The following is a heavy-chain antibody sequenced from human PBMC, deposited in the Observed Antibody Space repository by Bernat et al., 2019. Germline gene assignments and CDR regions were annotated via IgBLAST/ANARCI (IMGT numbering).Heavy chain of an antibody. Sequence: EVQLLESGGGLVQPGGSLRLSCAASGFTFSSYAMSWVRQAPGKGLEWVSAISGSGGSTYYADSVKGRFTISRDNSKNTLYLQMNSLRAEDTAVNYCAKDQNYYGSSGYVEGGAFDIWGQGTMVTVSS. CDR1: GFTFSSYA. D-gene: IGHD3-22*01. V-gene: IGHV3-23*01. J-gene: IGHJ3*02. CDR2: ISGSGGST. CDR3: AKDQNYYGSSGYVEGGAFDI.